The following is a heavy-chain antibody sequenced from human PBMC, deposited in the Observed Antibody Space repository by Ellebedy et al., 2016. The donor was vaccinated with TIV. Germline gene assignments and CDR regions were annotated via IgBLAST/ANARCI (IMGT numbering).Heavy chain of an antibody. CDR2: FWYDGINK. D-gene: IGHD6-19*01. V-gene: IGHV3-33*06. J-gene: IGHJ4*02. Sequence: GESLKISCAASGFTFSSYAMHWVRQAPGTGLEWVSVFWYDGINKYYADSVKGRFTISRDNSKNTLFLQMNSLRVEDTAVYYCAKELKEGSSDYWGQGTLVTVSS. CDR1: GFTFSSYA. CDR3: AKELKEGSSDY.